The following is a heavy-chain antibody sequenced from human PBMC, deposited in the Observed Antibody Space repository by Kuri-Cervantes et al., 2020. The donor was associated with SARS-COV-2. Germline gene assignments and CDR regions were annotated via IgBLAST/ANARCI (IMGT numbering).Heavy chain of an antibody. CDR3: ASELRYGRTGVNWFDP. D-gene: IGHD3/OR15-3a*01. V-gene: IGHV4-59*11. CDR2: VSYSGGT. Sequence: GSLRLSCTVSGGSISSHFWTWIRQSPGKRLEWIGNVSYSGGTSYNPSLKSRITITVDPSKNQFSLNLKSVTAADTAFYFCASELRYGRTGVNWFDPWGQGTLVTVSS. J-gene: IGHJ5*02. CDR1: GGSISSHF.